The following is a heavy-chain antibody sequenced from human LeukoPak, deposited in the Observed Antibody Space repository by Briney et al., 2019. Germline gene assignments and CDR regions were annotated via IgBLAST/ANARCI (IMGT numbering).Heavy chain of an antibody. Sequence: TLSLTCTVSGGSISSYYWSWIRQPPGKGLEWLTIIYWDDDKRYSPSLKSRLTITKDTSKTQVVLSMTNVDPVDTATYYCVHKYEKSPGVPQTWGQGALVAVSS. CDR2: IYWDDDK. V-gene: IGHV2-5*08. CDR3: VHKYEKSPGVPQT. J-gene: IGHJ5*02. D-gene: IGHD2-2*01. CDR1: GGSISSYYW.